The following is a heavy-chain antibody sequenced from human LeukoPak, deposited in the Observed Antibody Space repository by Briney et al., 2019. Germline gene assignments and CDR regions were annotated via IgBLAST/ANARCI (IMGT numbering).Heavy chain of an antibody. Sequence: SETLSLSCTVSGGSISSSSYYWGWIRQPPGKGLEWIGTIYYSGSTYYNASLKSRLTISVDTSKNQFSLKLSSVTAADTAVYYCARLSGGTQWLAPFDYWGQGTLVTISS. J-gene: IGHJ4*02. D-gene: IGHD6-19*01. CDR1: GGSISSSSYY. V-gene: IGHV4-39*01. CDR2: IYYSGST. CDR3: ARLSGGTQWLAPFDY.